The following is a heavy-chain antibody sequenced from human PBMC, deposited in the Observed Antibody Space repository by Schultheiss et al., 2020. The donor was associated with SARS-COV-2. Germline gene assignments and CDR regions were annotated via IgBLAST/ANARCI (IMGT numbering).Heavy chain of an antibody. D-gene: IGHD3-3*01. V-gene: IGHV4-61*01. J-gene: IGHJ6*02. CDR1: GGSVNSGSYY. CDR2: MYYSGST. Sequence: SETLSLTCTVSGGSVNSGSYYWSWIRQPPGKGLEWIGYMYYSGSTSYKPSLKSRVTISVDTSKKQLSLKLSSVTAADTAVYYCARGNDSMYYYCMDVWGQGTTVTVSS. CDR3: ARGNDSMYYYCMDV.